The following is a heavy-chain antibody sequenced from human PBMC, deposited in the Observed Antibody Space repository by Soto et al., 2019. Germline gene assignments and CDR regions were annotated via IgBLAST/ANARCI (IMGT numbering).Heavy chain of an antibody. CDR1: GFTFSSYS. Sequence: GGSLRLSCAASGFTFSSYSMNWVRQAPGKGLEWVSYISSSSSTIYYADSVKGRFTISRDNAKNSLYLQMNSLRAEDTAVYYCARFAYSSSWGYWGQGTLVTVSS. CDR2: ISSSSSTI. CDR3: ARFAYSSSWGY. V-gene: IGHV3-48*01. J-gene: IGHJ4*02. D-gene: IGHD6-13*01.